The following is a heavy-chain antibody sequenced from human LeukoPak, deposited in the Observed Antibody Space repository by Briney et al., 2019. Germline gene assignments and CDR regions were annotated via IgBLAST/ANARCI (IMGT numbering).Heavy chain of an antibody. Sequence: GRSLRLSCAASGFTFSSYAMHWVRQAPGKGLEWVAVISYDGSNKYYADSVKGRFTISRDNSKNTLYLQMNSLRAEDTAVYYCARERSNYDFRSGYSNYYYGMDVWGQGTTVTVSS. CDR3: ARERSNYDFRSGYSNYYYGMDV. CDR1: GFTFSSYA. J-gene: IGHJ6*02. CDR2: ISYDGSNK. V-gene: IGHV3-30-3*01. D-gene: IGHD3-3*01.